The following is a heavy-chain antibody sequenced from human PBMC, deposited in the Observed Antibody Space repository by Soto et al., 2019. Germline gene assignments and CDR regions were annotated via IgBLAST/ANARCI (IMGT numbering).Heavy chain of an antibody. D-gene: IGHD3-10*01. Sequence: ASVKVSCKASGYTFTSYAMHWVRQAPGQRLEWMGWINAGNGNTKYSQKFQGRVTITRDTSASTAYMELSSLRSEDTAVYYCARDSLLLWFGELSGSHQYYFEYWGQGTPVNVPS. CDR3: ARDSLLLWFGELSGSHQYYFEY. CDR1: GYTFTSYA. J-gene: IGHJ4*02. CDR2: INAGNGNT. V-gene: IGHV1-3*01.